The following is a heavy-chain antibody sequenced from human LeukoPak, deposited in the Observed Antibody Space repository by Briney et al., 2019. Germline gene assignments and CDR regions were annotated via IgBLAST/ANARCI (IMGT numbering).Heavy chain of an antibody. J-gene: IGHJ4*02. V-gene: IGHV3-72*01. CDR2: IRNKANSYTT. CDR1: GFTFSDHH. Sequence: GGSLRLSCAASGFTFSDHHIDWVRQAPGKGLEWVGRIRNKANSYTTEYAASVKGRFTISRDDSKNSLYLQMNSLKTEDTAVCYCARGSCFDYWGQGTLVTVSS. D-gene: IGHD1-26*01. CDR3: ARGSCFDY.